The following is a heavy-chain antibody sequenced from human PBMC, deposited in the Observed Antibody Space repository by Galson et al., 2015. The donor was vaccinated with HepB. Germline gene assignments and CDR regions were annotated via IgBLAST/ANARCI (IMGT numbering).Heavy chain of an antibody. D-gene: IGHD6-13*01. V-gene: IGHV3-23*01. CDR3: AIASYSSSWSPFDY. J-gene: IGHJ4*02. Sequence: SLRLSCADSGFTFSSYAMSWVRQAPGKGLGWVSAISGGGGSTYYADSVKGRFTISRDNSKNTLYLQLNSLRAEDTAVYYCAIASYSSSWSPFDYWGQGTLVTVSS. CDR2: ISGGGGST. CDR1: GFTFSSYA.